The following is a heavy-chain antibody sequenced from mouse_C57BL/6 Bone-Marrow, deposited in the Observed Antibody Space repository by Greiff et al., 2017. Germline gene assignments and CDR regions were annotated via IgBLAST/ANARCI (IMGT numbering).Heavy chain of an antibody. D-gene: IGHD3-2*02. CDR3: ARFAAQATGY. V-gene: IGHV1-81*01. CDR2: IYPRSGNT. J-gene: IGHJ2*01. CDR1: GYTFTSYG. Sequence: QVQLKESGAELARPGASVKLSCKASGYTFTSYGISWVKQRTGQGLEWIGEIYPRSGNTYYNEKFKGKATLTADKSSSTAYMELRSLTSEDSAVYFCARFAAQATGYWGQGTTLTGSS.